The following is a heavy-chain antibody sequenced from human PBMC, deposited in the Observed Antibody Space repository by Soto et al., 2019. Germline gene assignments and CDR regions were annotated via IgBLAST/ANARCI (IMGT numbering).Heavy chain of an antibody. J-gene: IGHJ4*02. Sequence: QVQLVQSGAEVKKPGASVKVSCKVSGYTLTELSMHWVRQAPGKGLEWMGGFDPEDGETIYAQKFQGRVTMTEDTSTDTAYMGLSSLRSEDTAVYYCAIGRLLRCSGGSCPLGDFDYWGQGTLVTVSS. CDR1: GYTLTELS. CDR3: AIGRLLRCSGGSCPLGDFDY. V-gene: IGHV1-24*01. CDR2: FDPEDGET. D-gene: IGHD2-15*01.